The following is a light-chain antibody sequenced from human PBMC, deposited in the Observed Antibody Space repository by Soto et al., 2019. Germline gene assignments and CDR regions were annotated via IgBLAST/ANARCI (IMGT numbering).Light chain of an antibody. CDR1: QRLVYSDGNTY. CDR3: MQSIQLPLT. V-gene: IGKV2D-29*02. CDR2: EVS. Sequence: DGVMTQAPRSLPVTPVQPASISCNSSQRLVYSDGNTYLNWFQQRSGQSPRRLIYEVSNRFSGVPDRFSGSGSGTDFTLKISRVEAEDVGVYYCMQSIQLPLTFGQGTRLEIK. J-gene: IGKJ5*01.